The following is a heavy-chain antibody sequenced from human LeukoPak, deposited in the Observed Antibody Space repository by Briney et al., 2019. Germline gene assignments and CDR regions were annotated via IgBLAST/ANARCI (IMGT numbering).Heavy chain of an antibody. Sequence: SETLSLTCTVSGGSISSYYWSWIRQPAGKGLEWIGRIYTSGGTNYNPSLKSRVTMSVDTSKNQFSLKLSSVTAADTAVYYCARDSGTTGEVKFDPWGQGSLVTVSS. CDR1: GGSISSYY. J-gene: IGHJ5*02. D-gene: IGHD3-10*01. CDR2: IYTSGGT. V-gene: IGHV4-4*07. CDR3: ARDSGTTGEVKFDP.